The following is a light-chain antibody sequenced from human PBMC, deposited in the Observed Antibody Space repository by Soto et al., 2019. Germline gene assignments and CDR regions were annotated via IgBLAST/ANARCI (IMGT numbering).Light chain of an antibody. V-gene: IGLV2-8*01. CDR2: EVS. CDR3: SSYAGSNNPYV. Sequence: QSVLTQPPSASGSPGQSVTISCTGTSSDVGGYNYVSWYQQHPGKAPKLMIYEVSRRPSGVPDRFSGSKSGNTASLTVSGLQAEDEADYYCSSYAGSNNPYVFGTRTKVTV. J-gene: IGLJ1*01. CDR1: SSDVGGYNY.